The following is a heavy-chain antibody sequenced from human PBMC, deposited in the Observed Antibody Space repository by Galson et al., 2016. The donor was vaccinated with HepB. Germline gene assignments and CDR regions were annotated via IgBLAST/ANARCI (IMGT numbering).Heavy chain of an antibody. CDR2: IIPILGTA. J-gene: IGHJ3*02. CDR3: VGVARTRIDDAFDI. Sequence: SVKVSCKASGGTFSSYAISWVRQAPGQGLEWMGGIIPILGTANYAQKFQGRVTITADESTSTAYMEVSSLRSEDTAVYYCVGVARTRIDDAFDIWGQGTMVTVSS. CDR1: GGTFSSYA. V-gene: IGHV1-69*13. D-gene: IGHD6-6*01.